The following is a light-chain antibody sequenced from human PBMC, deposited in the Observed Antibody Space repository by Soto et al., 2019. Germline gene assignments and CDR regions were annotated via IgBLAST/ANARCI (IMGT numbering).Light chain of an antibody. CDR3: QQNAGSPWT. CDR1: QSLGSSY. CDR2: GAS. V-gene: IGKV3-20*01. Sequence: EIVLTQSPGTLSLSPGERATLSCRASQSLGSSYLAWYQQRPGQAPRLLIFGASSRATGIPDRFSGSESGTDFTITISRLEPEDFAVYYCQQNAGSPWTFGQGTKVEIK. J-gene: IGKJ1*01.